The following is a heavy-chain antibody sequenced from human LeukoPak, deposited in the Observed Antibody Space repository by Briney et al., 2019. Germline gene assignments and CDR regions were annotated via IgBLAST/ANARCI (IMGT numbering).Heavy chain of an antibody. CDR2: ISGSGGST. CDR1: GFTFSSYA. J-gene: IGHJ4*02. Sequence: GGSLRLSCAASGFTFSSYAMSWVRQAPGKGLEWVSAISGSGGSTYYADSVKGRFTISRDNSKNTLYLQMNSLRAEDTAVYCCAKKGIYSGSGAYYFDYWGQGTLVTVSS. CDR3: AKKGIYSGSGAYYFDY. D-gene: IGHD3-10*01. V-gene: IGHV3-23*01.